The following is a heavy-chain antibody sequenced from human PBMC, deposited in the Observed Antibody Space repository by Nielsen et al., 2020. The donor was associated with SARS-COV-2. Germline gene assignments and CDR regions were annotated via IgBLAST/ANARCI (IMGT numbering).Heavy chain of an antibody. Sequence: GGSLRLSCATSGFTFTSHGMHWVRQAPGKGLEWVAVVWHDGTGKHYADSVKGRFTISRDNSKNTLYLQMSSLRAEDTAMYYCTRDQGMFLHYYMDVWGKGTTVTVSS. D-gene: IGHD2/OR15-2a*01. CDR3: TRDQGMFLHYYMDV. V-gene: IGHV3-33*01. CDR1: GFTFTSHG. CDR2: VWHDGTGK. J-gene: IGHJ6*03.